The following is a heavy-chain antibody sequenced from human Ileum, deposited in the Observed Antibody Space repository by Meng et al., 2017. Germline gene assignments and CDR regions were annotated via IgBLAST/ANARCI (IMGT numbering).Heavy chain of an antibody. D-gene: IGHD2-8*01. J-gene: IGHJ4*02. Sequence: QVQLQESGPRLVKPSQTLSHTCTGPGGSISSGDYYWSWVRQSPGKGPEWIGYIYSNGNTYSNPSLRGRLMISIDTSKNQFSLKLSSVTAADTAVYYCARAPKYCTNAVCSRPLDSWGQGTLVTVSS. V-gene: IGHV4-30-4*01. CDR3: ARAPKYCTNAVCSRPLDS. CDR2: IYSNGNT. CDR1: GGSISSGDYY.